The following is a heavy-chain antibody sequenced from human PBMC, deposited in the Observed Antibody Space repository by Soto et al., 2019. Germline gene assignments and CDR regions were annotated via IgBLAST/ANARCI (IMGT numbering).Heavy chain of an antibody. D-gene: IGHD4-17*01. CDR2: VSGSGGST. CDR1: GFAFSIYA. J-gene: IGHJ6*02. Sequence: TGGSLRLSCAASGFAFSIYAMSWVRQAPGKGLEWVASVSGSGGSTYSADSVKGRFTISRDNSKIMVYLQMNSLRAEDTAIYYCAKCDGDYRYYYYGMDVWGQGTTVTVSS. V-gene: IGHV3-23*01. CDR3: AKCDGDYRYYYYGMDV.